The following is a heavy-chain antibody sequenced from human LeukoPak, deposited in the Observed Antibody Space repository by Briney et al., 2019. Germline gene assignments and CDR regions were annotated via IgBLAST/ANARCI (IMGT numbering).Heavy chain of an antibody. Sequence: ASVKVSCKASGYTFTSYGITWVRQAPGQGLEWMGWISGYNGNTNYPQKVQGRVTMTTDTSTSTAYMELRSLTSDDTAVYYCARGPSSTQDPHYFDYWGQGTLVTVSS. CDR3: ARGPSSTQDPHYFDY. CDR2: ISGYNGNT. J-gene: IGHJ4*02. CDR1: GYTFTSYG. V-gene: IGHV1-18*01.